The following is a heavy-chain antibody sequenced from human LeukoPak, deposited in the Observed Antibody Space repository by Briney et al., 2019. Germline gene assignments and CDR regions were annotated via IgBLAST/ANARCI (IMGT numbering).Heavy chain of an antibody. J-gene: IGHJ4*02. Sequence: GGSLRLSCAASGFTFSSYWMSWVRQAPGKGLEWVANIKQDGSEKYYVDSVKGRFTISRDNAKNSLYLQMNSMRAEDTAVYYCATINSAYDYVWGSYRYMAYWGQGTLVTVSS. CDR3: ATINSAYDYVWGSYRYMAY. D-gene: IGHD3-16*02. CDR2: IKQDGSEK. CDR1: GFTFSSYW. V-gene: IGHV3-7*01.